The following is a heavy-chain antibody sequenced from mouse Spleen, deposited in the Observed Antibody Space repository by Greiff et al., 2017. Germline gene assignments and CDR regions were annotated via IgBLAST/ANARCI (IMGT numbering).Heavy chain of an antibody. CDR3: ASRGYGRYYFDY. CDR2: IDPSDSET. CDR1: GYTFTSYW. D-gene: IGHD2-14*01. Sequence: QVQLQQSGAELVKPGASVKLSCKASGYTFTSYWMHWVKQRPGRGLEWIGMIDPSDSETHYNQMFKDKATLTVDKSSSTAYMQLSSLTSEDSAVYYCASRGYGRYYFDYWGQGTTLTVSS. J-gene: IGHJ2*01. V-gene: IGHV1-69*02.